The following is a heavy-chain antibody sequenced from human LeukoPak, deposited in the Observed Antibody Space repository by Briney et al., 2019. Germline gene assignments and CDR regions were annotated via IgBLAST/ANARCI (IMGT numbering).Heavy chain of an antibody. CDR2: INDGGTTT. D-gene: IGHD3-10*01. CDR1: GFTFSDYA. Sequence: GGSLRLSCAASGFTFSDYAMSWFRQAPGKGLRGASAINDGGTTTAFADSVKGRFAISRDNSKNTLHLQINRLRAEDTAVYFCAKVRSRGVDHGNDYWGQGTLVTVSS. CDR3: AKVRSRGVDHGNDY. V-gene: IGHV3-23*01. J-gene: IGHJ4*02.